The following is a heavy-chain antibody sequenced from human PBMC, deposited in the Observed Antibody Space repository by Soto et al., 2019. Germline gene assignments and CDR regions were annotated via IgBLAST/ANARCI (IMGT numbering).Heavy chain of an antibody. CDR1: GFTFSDFE. CDR3: ARRTGPAPRFDY. CDR2: ISYDGSNQ. D-gene: IGHD1-1*01. V-gene: IGHV3-30-3*01. Sequence: QVQLVESGGGVVQPGRSLRLSCSASGFTFSDFEMYWVRQAPGKGLDWVSFISYDGSNQYYAGSVKGRFTVSRDNSKNTLFSLLYCLAPADTAVYSCARRTGPAPRFDYWGQGTLVTVSS. J-gene: IGHJ4*02.